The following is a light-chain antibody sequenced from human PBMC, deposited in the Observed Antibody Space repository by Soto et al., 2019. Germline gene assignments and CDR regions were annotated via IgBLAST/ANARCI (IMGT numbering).Light chain of an antibody. V-gene: IGKV3-11*01. CDR3: QQRSNWPLT. CDR2: DAS. Sequence: EIMLTQSPATLSLSPGERATLSCRASQSVSSFVAWYQQKPGQAPRLLIYDASIRAIGIPARFGGSGSGTDFTLTISSLEPEDFAVYYCQQRSNWPLTFGGGTKVEIK. J-gene: IGKJ4*01. CDR1: QSVSSF.